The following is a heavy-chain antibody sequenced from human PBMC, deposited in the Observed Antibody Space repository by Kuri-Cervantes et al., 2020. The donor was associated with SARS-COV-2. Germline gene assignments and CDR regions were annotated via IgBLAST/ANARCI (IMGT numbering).Heavy chain of an antibody. CDR2: ISGSGGST. Sequence: GESLKISCAASGFTFSSYSMNWVRQAPGKGLEWVSAISGSGGSTYYADSVKGRFTISRDNSKNTLYLQMNGLRAEDTAVYYCAKDDYSGSYNFDYWGQGTLVTVSS. J-gene: IGHJ4*02. CDR3: AKDDYSGSYNFDY. V-gene: IGHV3-23*01. CDR1: GFTFSSYS. D-gene: IGHD1-26*01.